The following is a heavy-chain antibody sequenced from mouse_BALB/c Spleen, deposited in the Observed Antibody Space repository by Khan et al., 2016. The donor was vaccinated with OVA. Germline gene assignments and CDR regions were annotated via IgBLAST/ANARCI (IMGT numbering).Heavy chain of an antibody. CDR1: GYTFTTYW. V-gene: IGHV1-7*01. CDR2: INPTSGYT. CDR3: ARDRNDY. J-gene: IGHJ2*01. Sequence: QVQLQQSGAELAKPAASVTMSCKASGYTFTTYWMHWVKQRPGQGLEWIGYINPTSGYTDYNQKFKDKATLTADKSSSTAYMQLSSLTSDDSAVYYCARDRNDYWGQGTTLTVSS.